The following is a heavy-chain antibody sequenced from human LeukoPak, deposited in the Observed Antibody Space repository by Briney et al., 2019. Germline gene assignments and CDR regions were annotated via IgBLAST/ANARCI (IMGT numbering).Heavy chain of an antibody. CDR3: ARDSVGVRRDWNPLRLDCAFDI. J-gene: IGHJ3*02. D-gene: IGHD1-1*01. Sequence: PSETLSLTCTVSGGSISSSSYYWGWIRQPPGKGLEWIGSIYYSGSTYYNPSLKSRVTISVDASKNQFSLKLSSVTAADTAVYCCARDSVGVRRDWNPLRLDCAFDIWGQGTMVTVSS. CDR1: GGSISSSSYY. V-gene: IGHV4-39*07. CDR2: IYYSGST.